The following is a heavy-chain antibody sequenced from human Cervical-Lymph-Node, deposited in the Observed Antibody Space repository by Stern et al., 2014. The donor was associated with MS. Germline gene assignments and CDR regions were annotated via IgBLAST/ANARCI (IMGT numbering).Heavy chain of an antibody. CDR3: ARDGPNYDHNGRGDAFDV. Sequence: MQLVESGGGVVQPGGSLRLSCAASGFPFSGHGLHWVRQAPGQGLEWVALISYDGGNKWYAGSVKGRFAITRDSSRNTMLLQMNTLRLEDAAVYYCARDGPNYDHNGRGDAFDVWGQGAMVTVSP. V-gene: IGHV3-33*05. CDR2: ISYDGGNK. D-gene: IGHD3-22*01. J-gene: IGHJ3*01. CDR1: GFPFSGHG.